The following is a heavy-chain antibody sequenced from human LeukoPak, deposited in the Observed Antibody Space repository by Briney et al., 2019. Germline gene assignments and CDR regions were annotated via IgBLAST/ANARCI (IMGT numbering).Heavy chain of an antibody. D-gene: IGHD6-19*01. V-gene: IGHV4-34*01. CDR3: ARARQWLVRSPFHS. Sequence: TPSETLSLTCAVYGVSFSGYYWSWIRHPQGKGLEWLGEINHSGSTNYNPSLKSRVTISVDTSKSQFSLKLSSVTAADTAVYYCARARQWLVRSPFHSWGQGTLVTVSS. CDR1: GVSFSGYY. CDR2: INHSGST. J-gene: IGHJ4*02.